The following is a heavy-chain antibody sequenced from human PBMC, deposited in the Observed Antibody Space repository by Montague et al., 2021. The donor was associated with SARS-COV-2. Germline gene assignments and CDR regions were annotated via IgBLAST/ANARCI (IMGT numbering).Heavy chain of an antibody. J-gene: IGHJ3*02. CDR2: IYNSGST. V-gene: IGHV4-59*01. Sequence: SETLSLTCTVSGGSISSYYWSWIRQPPGKGLEWIGYIYNSGSTNYNPSLKRRVTISVDTSKNQFSLKLSSVTAADTAVYYRARGSGWRVNAFDIWGQGTMVTVSS. CDR1: GGSISSYY. CDR3: ARGSGWRVNAFDI. D-gene: IGHD6-19*01.